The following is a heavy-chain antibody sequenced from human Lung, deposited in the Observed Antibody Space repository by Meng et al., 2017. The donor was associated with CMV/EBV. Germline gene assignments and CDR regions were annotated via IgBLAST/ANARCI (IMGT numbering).Heavy chain of an antibody. V-gene: IGHV7-4-1*02. CDR1: GYTFSSYA. CDR3: ARDTPHRLFDY. D-gene: IGHD2-21*02. J-gene: IGHJ4*02. CDR2: INTKTGSP. Sequence: CCKTSGYTFSSYAINWVRQAPGQGLEWMGWINTKTGSPTYAQSFTGRFVFSLDTSVSTTYLQISSLKAEDTAVYYCARDTPHRLFDYWGQGTLVTVSS.